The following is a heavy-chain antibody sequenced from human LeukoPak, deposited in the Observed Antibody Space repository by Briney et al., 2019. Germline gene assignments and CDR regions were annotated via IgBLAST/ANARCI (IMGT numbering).Heavy chain of an antibody. Sequence: ASVKVSCKASGYTFTSYGISWVRQAPGQGLEWMGWISAYNGNTNYAQKLQGRVTMTTDTSTSTAYMELRSLRSDDTAVYYCARNDYGDLNPSNAFDIWGQGTMVTVSS. CDR1: GYTFTSYG. CDR3: ARNDYGDLNPSNAFDI. D-gene: IGHD4-17*01. J-gene: IGHJ3*02. CDR2: ISAYNGNT. V-gene: IGHV1-18*01.